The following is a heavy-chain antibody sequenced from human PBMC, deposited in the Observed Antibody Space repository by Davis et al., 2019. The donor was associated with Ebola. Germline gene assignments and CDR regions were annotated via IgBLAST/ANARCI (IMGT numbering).Heavy chain of an antibody. CDR1: GYTFTSYW. V-gene: IGHV5-51*01. Sequence: GESLKISCKGSGYTFTSYWIGWVRQMPGKGLEWMGIIYPGDSDTRYSPSLQGQVTISADKSISTAYLQWSSLKASDTAIYYCATLRRTITGMDDGFDIWGQGTMVTVSS. D-gene: IGHD1-20*01. CDR3: ATLRRTITGMDDGFDI. CDR2: IYPGDSDT. J-gene: IGHJ3*02.